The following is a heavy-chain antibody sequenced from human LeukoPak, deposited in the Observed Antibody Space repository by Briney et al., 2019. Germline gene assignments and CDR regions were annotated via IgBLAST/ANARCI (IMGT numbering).Heavy chain of an antibody. Sequence: GGSLRLSCAASGFTVSSNYMSWVRQAPGKGLEWVSVIYSGGSTYYADSVKGRFTISRDNAENTLYLQINSLRAEDTAVYYCATDEAATGRLDYWGQGTLVTDSS. V-gene: IGHV3-53*01. J-gene: IGHJ4*02. CDR1: GFTVSSNY. D-gene: IGHD1-1*01. CDR2: IYSGGST. CDR3: ATDEAATGRLDY.